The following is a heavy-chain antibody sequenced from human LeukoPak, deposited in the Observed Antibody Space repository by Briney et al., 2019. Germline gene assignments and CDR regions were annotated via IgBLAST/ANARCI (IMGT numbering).Heavy chain of an antibody. Sequence: SETLSLTRTVSGGSISSYYWSWIRQPPGKGLEWIGYIYYSGSTNYNPSLKSRVTISVDTSKNQFSLKLSSVTAADTAVYYCARAYSSSAPGWFDPWGQGTWSPSPQ. D-gene: IGHD6-13*01. CDR1: GGSISSYY. J-gene: IGHJ5*02. CDR2: IYYSGST. CDR3: ARAYSSSAPGWFDP. V-gene: IGHV4-59*01.